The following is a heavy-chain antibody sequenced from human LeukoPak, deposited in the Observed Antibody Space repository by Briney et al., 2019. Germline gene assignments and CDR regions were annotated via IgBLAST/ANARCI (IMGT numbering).Heavy chain of an antibody. Sequence: ASVKVSCKPSGYTFTGYYMHWVGQAPGHGLEWMGWINPNSVGTNYAQKFQGRVTMTRDTSISTAYMELSRLRSDDTAVYYCGRDDCSGGSCYSPGGYWGQGTLVTVSS. CDR1: GYTFTGYY. J-gene: IGHJ4*02. CDR2: INPNSVGT. D-gene: IGHD2-15*01. CDR3: GRDDCSGGSCYSPGGY. V-gene: IGHV1-2*02.